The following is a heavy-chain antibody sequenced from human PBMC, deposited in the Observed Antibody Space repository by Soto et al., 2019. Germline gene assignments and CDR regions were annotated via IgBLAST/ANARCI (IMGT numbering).Heavy chain of an antibody. CDR3: ARGRRTNIVGAWLTY. CDR2: INHSGTT. CDR1: GGAFSGYY. Sequence: QVQLHQGGAGLLKPSETLSLTCAVYGGAFSGYYWSWIRQPPAKGLEWIGEINHSGTTNYNPSLKSRVTISVDTSKNQFSLKLSSVTAAATAVYYCARGRRTNIVGAWLTYWGKGTLVTVSS. D-gene: IGHD1-26*01. J-gene: IGHJ4*02. V-gene: IGHV4-34*01.